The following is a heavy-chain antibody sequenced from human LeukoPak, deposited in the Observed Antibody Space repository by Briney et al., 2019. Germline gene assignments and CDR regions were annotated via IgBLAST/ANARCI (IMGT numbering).Heavy chain of an antibody. Sequence: SETLSLTCAVYGGSFSGYYWSWIRQPPGKGLEWIGEINHSGSTNYNPSLKSRVTISVDTSKNQFSLKLSSVTAADTAVYYCTSYRLLGDYGDATHYWGQGTLVTVSS. CDR3: TSYRLLGDYGDATHY. CDR1: GGSFSGYY. D-gene: IGHD4-17*01. J-gene: IGHJ4*02. V-gene: IGHV4-34*01. CDR2: INHSGST.